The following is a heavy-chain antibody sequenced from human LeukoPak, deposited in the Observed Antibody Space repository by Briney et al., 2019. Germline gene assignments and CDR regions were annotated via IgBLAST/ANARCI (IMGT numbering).Heavy chain of an antibody. D-gene: IGHD2-2*02. CDR3: ARGPGDPDIVVVPAAIRDWFDP. CDR2: IYYSGST. J-gene: IGHJ5*02. Sequence: SETQSLTCTVSGGSISSSSYYWGWIRQPPGKGLEWIGSIYYSGSTYYNPSLKSRVTISVDTSKNQFSLKLSSVTAADTAVYYCARGPGDPDIVVVPAAIRDWFDPWGQGTLVTVSS. V-gene: IGHV4-39*07. CDR1: GGSISSSSYY.